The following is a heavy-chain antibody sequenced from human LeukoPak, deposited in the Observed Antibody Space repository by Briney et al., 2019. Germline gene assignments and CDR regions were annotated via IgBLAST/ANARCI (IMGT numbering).Heavy chain of an antibody. CDR3: ARERGGQDWDFDL. CDR1: GLNFNHYD. J-gene: IGHJ2*01. CDR2: FWDDGSNK. V-gene: IGHV3-33*01. Sequence: GGSLRLSCAACGLNFNHYDMDWVREAPGKGPEWVAVFWDDGSNKYYAESVKGRFTISRDISKNMLYLQMSSLRVEDTAVYYCARERGGQDWDFDLWGRGTLVTVSS. D-gene: IGHD3-10*01.